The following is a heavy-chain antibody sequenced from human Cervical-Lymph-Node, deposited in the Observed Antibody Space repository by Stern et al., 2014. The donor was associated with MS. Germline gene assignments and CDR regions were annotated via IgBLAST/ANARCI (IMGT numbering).Heavy chain of an antibody. CDR3: AKDRGATTTFIYFDY. J-gene: IGHJ4*02. CDR1: GFTFDDYA. D-gene: IGHD1-26*01. CDR2: IRWNSGTM. Sequence: EVQLVESGGDLVQPGRSLRLSCAASGFTFDDYAIHWVRQTPGKGLEVVAGIRWNSGTMAYADSVRGRFTITRDNAKNSLYLQMNSLRAEDTALYFCAKDRGATTTFIYFDYWGQGTQVTVSS. V-gene: IGHV3-9*01.